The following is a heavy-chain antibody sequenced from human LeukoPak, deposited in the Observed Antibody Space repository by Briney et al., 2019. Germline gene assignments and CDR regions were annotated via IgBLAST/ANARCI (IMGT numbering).Heavy chain of an antibody. CDR3: ARADDPPDGGYYSDY. J-gene: IGHJ4*02. V-gene: IGHV3-48*04. D-gene: IGHD3-16*01. Sequence: PGGSLRLSCAASGFTFSSYSMNWVRQAPGKGLEWVSYISSRSGTIYYTDSVKGRFTISRDNAKNSMYLQMNSLRADDTAVYYCARADDPPDGGYYSDYWGQGTLVTVSS. CDR1: GFTFSSYS. CDR2: ISSRSGTI.